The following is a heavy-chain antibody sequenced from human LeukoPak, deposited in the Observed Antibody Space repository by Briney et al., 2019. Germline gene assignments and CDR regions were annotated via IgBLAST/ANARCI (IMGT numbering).Heavy chain of an antibody. J-gene: IGHJ4*02. Sequence: SETLSLTCTVSGGSISSSSYYWGWIRQPPGKGLEWIGSIYYSGSTYYNPSLKSRVTISVDTSKNQFSLKLSSVTAADTAVYYCARRGWFGESHVFDYWGQGTLVTVSS. D-gene: IGHD3-10*01. CDR3: ARRGWFGESHVFDY. CDR2: IYYSGST. CDR1: GGSISSSSYY. V-gene: IGHV4-39*01.